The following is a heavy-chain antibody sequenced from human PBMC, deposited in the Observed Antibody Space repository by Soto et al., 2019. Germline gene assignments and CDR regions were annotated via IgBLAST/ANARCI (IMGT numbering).Heavy chain of an antibody. CDR3: VREQKYFRVNGNWFDS. CDR2: VSGNNGAS. D-gene: IGHD2-2*01. V-gene: IGHV1-18*04. CDR1: GYTSADFG. Sequence: ASVKVSCKASGYTSADFGISWVRQAPGQGLEWMGWVSGNNGASNPAPKVQGRITMTLDTSTGVSYMALRSLRSDDTAIYYCVREQKYFRVNGNWFDSWGQGTLVTVS. J-gene: IGHJ5*01.